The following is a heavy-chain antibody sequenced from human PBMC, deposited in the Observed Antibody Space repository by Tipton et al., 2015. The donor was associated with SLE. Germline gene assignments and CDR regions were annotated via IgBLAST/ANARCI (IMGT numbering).Heavy chain of an antibody. CDR1: SGSISSGGYS. J-gene: IGHJ2*01. CDR3: ARVGTGDPDWYFGL. Sequence: TLSLTCAVSSGSISSGGYSWSWIRQPPGKGLEWIGYIYHGGSTYYNPSLKSRVAISVDMSKNQFSLKLSSVTAADTAVYYCARVGTGDPDWYFGLWGRGTLVTVSS. V-gene: IGHV4-30-2*01. D-gene: IGHD3/OR15-3a*01. CDR2: IYHGGST.